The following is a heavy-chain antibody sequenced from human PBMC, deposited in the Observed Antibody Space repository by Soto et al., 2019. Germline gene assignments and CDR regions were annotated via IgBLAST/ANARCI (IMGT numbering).Heavy chain of an antibody. V-gene: IGHV4-30-4*01. CDR3: ARRVLRNSKFDF. J-gene: IGHJ4*02. Sequence: QVQLQESGPGLVRPSQTLSLTCTVSGGSISRGDYYWSWIRQPPGKCLEWVGNIYYSGITYYNPSLKNRVTVSVDILKNQFSLTLTSVTAADTAVYVCARRVLRNSKFDFWGQGTPVTVSS. CDR1: GGSISRGDYY. D-gene: IGHD1-1*01. CDR2: IYYSGIT.